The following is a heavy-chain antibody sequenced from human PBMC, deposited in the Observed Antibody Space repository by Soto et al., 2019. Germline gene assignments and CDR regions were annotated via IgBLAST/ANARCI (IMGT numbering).Heavy chain of an antibody. CDR2: VYTSGST. J-gene: IGHJ4*02. CDR1: GGSMSKYY. D-gene: IGHD1-26*01. CDR3: ARTVGAAYYFDF. V-gene: IGHV4-4*07. Sequence: PSETLSLTCTVSGGSMSKYYWSWIRQPAGKGLEWIGRVYTSGSTNYNPSLKSRVTMSIDTSNNHFSLKLNSVTAADTAVYYCARTVGAAYYFDFWGQGTLVTVSS.